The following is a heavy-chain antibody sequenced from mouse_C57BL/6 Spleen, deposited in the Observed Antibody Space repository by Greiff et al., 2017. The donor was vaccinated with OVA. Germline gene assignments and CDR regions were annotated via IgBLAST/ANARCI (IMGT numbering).Heavy chain of an antibody. J-gene: IGHJ2*01. CDR1: GYTFTDYY. CDR3: AGVDFDY. Sequence: VQLQQSGPELVKPGASVKISCKASGYTFTDYYMNWVKQSHGKSLEWIGDINPNNGGTSYNQKFKGKATLTVDKSSSTAYMELRSLTSEDSAVYYCAGVDFDYWGQGTTLTVSS. CDR2: INPNNGGT. V-gene: IGHV1-26*01.